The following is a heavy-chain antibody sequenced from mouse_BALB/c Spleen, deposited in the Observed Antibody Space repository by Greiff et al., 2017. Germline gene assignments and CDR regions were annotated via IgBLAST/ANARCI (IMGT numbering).Heavy chain of an antibody. CDR3: TRHGYYGGYAMDY. CDR2: IRLKSNNYAT. CDR1: GFTFSNYW. V-gene: IGHV6-6*02. D-gene: IGHD2-3*01. Sequence: EVKVEESGGGLVQPGGSMKLSCVASGFTFSNYWMNWVGQSQGKGLEWVAEIRLKSNNYATHYAESVKGRFTISRDDSKSSVYLQMNNLRAEDTGIYYCTRHGYYGGYAMDYWGQGTSVTVSS. J-gene: IGHJ4*01.